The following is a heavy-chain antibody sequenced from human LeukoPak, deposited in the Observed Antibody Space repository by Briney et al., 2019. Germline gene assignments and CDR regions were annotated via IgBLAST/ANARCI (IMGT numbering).Heavy chain of an antibody. CDR3: TTALPRGLDFAD. D-gene: IGHD3-3*01. CDR1: GGTFSSYA. Sequence: GASVKVSCKASGGTFSSYAISWVRQAPGQGLEWMGGIIPIFGTANYAQKFQGRVTITADESTSTAYMELSSLRSEDTAVYYCTTALPRGLDFADWGQGTTVTVSS. CDR2: IIPIFGTA. V-gene: IGHV1-69*13. J-gene: IGHJ6*02.